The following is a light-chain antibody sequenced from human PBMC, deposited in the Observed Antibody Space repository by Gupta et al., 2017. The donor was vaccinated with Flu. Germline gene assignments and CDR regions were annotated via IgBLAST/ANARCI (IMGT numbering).Light chain of an antibody. Sequence: SYQMHQPPTVPVSSGQTATITRSADSLGDTYACWYQQKPGQSPVLVNYHNNRRPSGTPERFAGTNAGNTATLTIGGPEPMDEAYYCGQAWDNSTACEVFGGGTKLTVL. J-gene: IGLJ2*01. CDR3: QAWDNSTACEV. CDR2: HNN. CDR1: SLGDTY. V-gene: IGLV3-1*01.